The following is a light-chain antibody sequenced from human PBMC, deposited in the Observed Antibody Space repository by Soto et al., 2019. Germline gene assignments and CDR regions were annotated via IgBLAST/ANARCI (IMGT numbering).Light chain of an antibody. J-gene: IGLJ1*01. V-gene: IGLV2-11*01. CDR3: CSYVGSYSYV. CDR1: RSDVGGYNS. CDR2: DVI. Sequence: QSALTQPRSVSGSPGQSVTVSCIGTRSDVGGYNSVSWYQEHPGKAPKLMIYDVIKRPSGVPDRFSGSKSGNTASLTISGLLAEDEADYYCCSYVGSYSYVFGTGTKLTVL.